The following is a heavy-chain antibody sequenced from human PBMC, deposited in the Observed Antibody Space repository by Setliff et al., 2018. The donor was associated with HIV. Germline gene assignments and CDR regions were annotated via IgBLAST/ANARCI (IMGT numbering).Heavy chain of an antibody. Sequence: PGESLTISCAASGFTFSNYNMNWVRRVQGKGLEWVSSISSSSSYIFYADSVKGRFSISRDNAKNSLYLQVNSLRAEDTAVYYCARDRSVEDVARGVITDYSYYMDVWGRGTTVTVSS. D-gene: IGHD3-10*01. V-gene: IGHV3-21*01. CDR3: ARDRSVEDVARGVITDYSYYMDV. J-gene: IGHJ6*03. CDR1: GFTFSNYN. CDR2: ISSSSSYI.